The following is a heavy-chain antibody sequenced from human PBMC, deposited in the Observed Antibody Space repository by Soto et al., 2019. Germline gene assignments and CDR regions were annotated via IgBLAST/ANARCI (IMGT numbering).Heavy chain of an antibody. V-gene: IGHV1-69*01. Sequence: QVQLVQSGAEVKKPGSSVKVSCKASGGTFSSYAISWVRQAPGQGLEWMGGIIPIFCTANYAQKFQGRVTITADESTSTAYMELSSLRSEDTAVYYCARDQPYGDYPYNWFDPWGQGTLVTVSS. CDR3: ARDQPYGDYPYNWFDP. J-gene: IGHJ5*02. D-gene: IGHD4-17*01. CDR2: IIPIFCTA. CDR1: GGTFSSYA.